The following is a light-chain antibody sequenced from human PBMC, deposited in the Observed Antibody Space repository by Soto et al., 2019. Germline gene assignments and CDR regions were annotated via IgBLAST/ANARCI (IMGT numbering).Light chain of an antibody. CDR3: QHYRRSPPAWT. CDR1: QSVSSNY. V-gene: IGKV3-20*01. J-gene: IGKJ1*01. Sequence: DIVLTQSPGTLSLSPGERATLSCRASQSVSSNYLAWYQQKPSHPPSLLISDASSRATGIPDRFSSSGSGPDFTLTISGHKPEYFAVYYCQHYRRSPPAWTFGQGTKVEIK. CDR2: DAS.